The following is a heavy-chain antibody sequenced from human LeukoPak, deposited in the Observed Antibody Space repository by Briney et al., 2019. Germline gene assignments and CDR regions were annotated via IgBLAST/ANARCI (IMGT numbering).Heavy chain of an antibody. CDR3: ASSMIVVLLYGMDV. CDR2: IKQDGSEK. CDR1: GFTFSSYW. Sequence: GGSLRLSCAASGFTFSSYWMTWVRQAPGKGLEWVANIKQDGSEKYYVDSVKGRFTISRDNAKNSLYLQMNSLRAEDTAVYYCASSMIVVLLYGMDVWGQGTTVTVSS. V-gene: IGHV3-7*01. J-gene: IGHJ6*02. D-gene: IGHD3-22*01.